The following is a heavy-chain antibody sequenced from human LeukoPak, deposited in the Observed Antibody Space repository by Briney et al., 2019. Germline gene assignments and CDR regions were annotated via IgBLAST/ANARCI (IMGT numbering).Heavy chain of an antibody. V-gene: IGHV3-48*04. J-gene: IGHJ5*02. CDR2: ISSSSSTV. CDR3: ASRSITWYCEANWFDP. Sequence: PGGSLRLSCAASGLTFSSYSMNWVRQAPGKGLEWVSYISSSSSTVYYADSVKGRFTISRDNAKNSLYLQMNSLRAEDTAVYCCASRSITWYCEANWFDPWGQGTLVTVSS. CDR1: GLTFSSYS. D-gene: IGHD6-13*01.